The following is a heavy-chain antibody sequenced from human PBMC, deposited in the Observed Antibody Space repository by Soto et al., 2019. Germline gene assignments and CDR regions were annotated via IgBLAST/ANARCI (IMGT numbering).Heavy chain of an antibody. CDR2: ISSSGGTI. J-gene: IGHJ6*02. CDR1: GFTFSNYA. Sequence: EVQLLESGGGLVQPGGSLRLSCAASGFTFSNYAMSWVRQAPGKGLEWVSSISSSGGTIYYADSVKGRFTISRDNSKNTLYLQVNSLRAEDTAIYFCAKDRVAARRYYYYGMDVWGQGTTVTVSS. CDR3: AKDRVAARRYYYYGMDV. V-gene: IGHV3-23*01. D-gene: IGHD6-6*01.